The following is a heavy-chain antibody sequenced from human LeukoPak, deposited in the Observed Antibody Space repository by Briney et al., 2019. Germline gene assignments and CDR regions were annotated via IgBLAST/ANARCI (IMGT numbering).Heavy chain of an antibody. J-gene: IGHJ4*02. V-gene: IGHV4-34*01. CDR3: ARTRNKKWCFDY. Sequence: SHSLSLTRALYARSISGYYWSSIRQPPGNWLEWAGEIKHGGSTNHNPSLKSRVTISVDTSKIQFALKLNSVTAADTAVYFCARTRNKKWCFDYWGQGTLVSVSS. CDR1: ARSISGYY. D-gene: IGHD1/OR15-1a*01. CDR2: IKHGGST.